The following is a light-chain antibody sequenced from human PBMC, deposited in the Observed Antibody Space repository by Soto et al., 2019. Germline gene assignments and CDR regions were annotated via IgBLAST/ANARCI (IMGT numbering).Light chain of an antibody. CDR1: QSVGSW. CDR2: DAS. CDR3: QQYDDYSWKT. V-gene: IGKV1-5*01. Sequence: DIQMTPSPSSLSASVGARVTITCRASQSVGSWLAWYQQRPGKAPRLLLYDASSLDSGVPARFSGSGSGTEFTLTVSSLQPDDFATYYCQQYDDYSWKTFGQGTKVDIK. J-gene: IGKJ1*01.